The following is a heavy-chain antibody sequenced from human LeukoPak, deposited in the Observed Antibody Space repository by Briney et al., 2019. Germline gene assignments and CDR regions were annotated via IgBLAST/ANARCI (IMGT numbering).Heavy chain of an antibody. Sequence: GGSLRLSCAVSGFTFSSYGMHWVRQAPGKGLEWVAFIQYDGSNKKYADSVKGRFTISRDNSKSTLYLQMNSLRAEDTAVYYCARDDSGTNAFDIWGQGTMVTVSS. V-gene: IGHV3-30*02. J-gene: IGHJ3*02. CDR3: ARDDSGTNAFDI. CDR1: GFTFSSYG. D-gene: IGHD1-1*01. CDR2: IQYDGSNK.